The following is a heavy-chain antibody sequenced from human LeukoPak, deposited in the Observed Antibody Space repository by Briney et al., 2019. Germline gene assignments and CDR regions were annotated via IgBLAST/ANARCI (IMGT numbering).Heavy chain of an antibody. CDR3: AIQFYCSSTSCYPPLFDDFDY. CDR2: ISSSSSYI. Sequence: GGSLRLSCTASGFTFGDYAMSWVRQAPGKGLEWVSSISSSSSYIYYADSVKGRFTISRDNAKNSLYLQMNSLRAEDTAVYYCAIQFYCSSTSCYPPLFDDFDYWGQGTLVTVSS. CDR1: GFTFGDYA. V-gene: IGHV3-21*01. J-gene: IGHJ4*02. D-gene: IGHD2-2*01.